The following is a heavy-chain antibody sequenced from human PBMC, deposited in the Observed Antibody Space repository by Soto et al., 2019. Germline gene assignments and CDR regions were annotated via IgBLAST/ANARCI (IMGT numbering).Heavy chain of an antibody. J-gene: IGHJ3*02. V-gene: IGHV3-30*03. D-gene: IGHD3-10*02. Sequence: VGSLRLSCAASGFTSSSYGMHWVRQAPGKGLEWAAVISYDGNNKYYAESVKGRFTISRDTYKNTLYLQMNSLRPEDTAVYYCVADYVATDTFDIWGRVTMVTVSS. CDR1: GFTSSSYG. CDR3: VADYVATDTFDI. CDR2: ISYDGNNK.